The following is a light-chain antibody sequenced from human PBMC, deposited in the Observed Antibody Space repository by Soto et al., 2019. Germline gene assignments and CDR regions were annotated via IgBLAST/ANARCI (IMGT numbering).Light chain of an antibody. Sequence: QAVVTPEPSLPVSPGGTVTLTCAISTGAVTSGYYPNWFQQRPGQAPRSLIYSATYKHSWTPARFSGSLLGDKAALTLSGVQPEDEADYYCLLYYGGAQGVFGGGTKLTVL. V-gene: IGLV7-43*01. CDR3: LLYYGGAQGV. J-gene: IGLJ3*02. CDR2: SAT. CDR1: TGAVTSGYY.